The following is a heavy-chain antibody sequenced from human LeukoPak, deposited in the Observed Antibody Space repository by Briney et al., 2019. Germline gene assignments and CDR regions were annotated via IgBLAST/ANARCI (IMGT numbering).Heavy chain of an antibody. V-gene: IGHV4-39*07. Sequence: SETLSLTCTVSGGSISSSSYYWGWIRQPPGKGLEWIGSIYYSGSTYYNPSLKSRVTISVDTSKNQFSLKLSSVTAADTAVYYCARTRQYSSGWPDAFDIWGQGTMVTVSS. CDR3: ARTRQYSSGWPDAFDI. J-gene: IGHJ3*02. D-gene: IGHD6-19*01. CDR2: IYYSGST. CDR1: GGSISSSSYY.